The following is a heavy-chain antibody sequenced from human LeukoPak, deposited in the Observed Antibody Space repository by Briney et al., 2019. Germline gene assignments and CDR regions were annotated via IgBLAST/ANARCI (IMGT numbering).Heavy chain of an antibody. CDR3: ARLITFYYDSSGYADY. CDR1: GGSISSYY. D-gene: IGHD3-22*01. CDR2: IYYSGST. J-gene: IGHJ4*02. Sequence: PSETLSPTCTVSGGSISSYYWSWIRQPPGKGLEWIGYIYYSGSTNYNPSLKSRVTISVDTSKNQFSLKLSSVTAADTAVYYCARLITFYYDSSGYADYWGQGTLVTVSS. V-gene: IGHV4-59*01.